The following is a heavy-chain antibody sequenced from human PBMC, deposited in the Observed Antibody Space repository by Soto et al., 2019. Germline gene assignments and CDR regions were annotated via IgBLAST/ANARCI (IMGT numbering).Heavy chain of an antibody. CDR3: GRDTSTVAGPPGY. J-gene: IGHJ4*02. CDR1: GGSIGSGGYY. D-gene: IGHD6-19*01. V-gene: IGHV4-31*03. Sequence: SETLSLTCTVSGGSIGSGGYYWGWIRQHPGKGLEWIGYIYYSGSTYYNPSLKSRVTVSVDTSKNQFSLRQSSVTAADTAVYYCGRDTSTVAGPPGYWGQGTLVTVSS. CDR2: IYYSGST.